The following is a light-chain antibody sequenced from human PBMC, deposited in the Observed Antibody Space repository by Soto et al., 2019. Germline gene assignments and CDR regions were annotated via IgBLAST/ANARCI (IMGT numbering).Light chain of an antibody. Sequence: QPVLTQPASVSGSPGQSITISCTGTSSDVGGYNFVSWYQQHPGKAPKLMIYEVNNRPSGVSNRFSGSKSGNTASLTISGLQAEDEADYYCSSYTSSSTLGVFGTGTKLTVL. V-gene: IGLV2-14*01. J-gene: IGLJ1*01. CDR2: EVN. CDR1: SSDVGGYNF. CDR3: SSYTSSSTLGV.